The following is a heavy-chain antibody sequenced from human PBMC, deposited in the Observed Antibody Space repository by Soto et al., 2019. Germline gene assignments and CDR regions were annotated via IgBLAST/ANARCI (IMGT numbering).Heavy chain of an antibody. CDR2: IYYSGST. CDR1: GGSISSYY. V-gene: IGHV4-59*08. D-gene: IGHD7-27*01. Sequence: SETLSLTCTVSGGSISSYYWSWIRQPPGKGLEWIGYIYYSGSTNYNPSLKSRVTISVDTSKNQFSLKLSSVTAADTAVYYCARRLGNVYYFDYWGQGTLVTVSP. J-gene: IGHJ4*02. CDR3: ARRLGNVYYFDY.